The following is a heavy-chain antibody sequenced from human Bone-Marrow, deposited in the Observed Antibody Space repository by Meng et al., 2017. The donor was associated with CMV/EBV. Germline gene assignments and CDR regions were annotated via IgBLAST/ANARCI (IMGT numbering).Heavy chain of an antibody. CDR1: GFTFSDYY. D-gene: IGHD3-3*01. CDR3: AREHADYDFWSGSYYYYGMDV. J-gene: IGHJ6*02. CDR2: ISSSGSTI. Sequence: GESLKISCAASGFTFSDYYMSWIRQAPGKGLEWVSYISSSGSTIYYADSVKGRFTISRDNAKNSLYLQMNSLRAEDTAVYYCAREHADYDFWSGSYYYYGMDVWGQGNTVTVAS. V-gene: IGHV3-11*01.